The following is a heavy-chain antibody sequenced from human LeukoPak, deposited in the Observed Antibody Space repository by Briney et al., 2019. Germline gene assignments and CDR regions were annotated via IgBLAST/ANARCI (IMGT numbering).Heavy chain of an antibody. CDR3: ARKDYGGYAYYYYGLDV. Sequence: GGSLRLSCAVSGFTFSSYEMNWVRQAPGKGLEWVSYISSSGSTKYYADSVKGRFTISRDNAKNSLYLQMNSLRAEDTAVYYCARKDYGGYAYYYYGLDVWGKGTTVTVSS. V-gene: IGHV3-48*03. D-gene: IGHD5-12*01. CDR1: GFTFSSYE. J-gene: IGHJ6*04. CDR2: ISSSGSTK.